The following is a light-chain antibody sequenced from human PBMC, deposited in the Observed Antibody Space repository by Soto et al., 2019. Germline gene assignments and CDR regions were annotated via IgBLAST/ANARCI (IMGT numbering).Light chain of an antibody. CDR1: QSISSW. CDR2: AAS. CDR3: QQYYSYPPT. J-gene: IGKJ4*01. V-gene: IGKV1-5*01. Sequence: IQMPKSPSTLSASVGAIVTITCRASQSISSWLAWYQQKPGKAPKLLIYAASTLQSGVPSRFSGSGSGTDFTLTISCLQSEDFATYYCQQYYSYPPTCGGGTKGAIK.